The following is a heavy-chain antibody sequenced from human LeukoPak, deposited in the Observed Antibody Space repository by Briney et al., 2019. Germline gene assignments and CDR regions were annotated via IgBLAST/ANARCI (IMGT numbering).Heavy chain of an antibody. CDR1: GVTFSDYA. D-gene: IGHD6-13*01. V-gene: IGHV3-23*01. J-gene: IGHJ4*02. CDR2: ISGSGGTT. CDR3: AKAVSSWYGDCHY. Sequence: GGSLRLSCAASGVTFSDYAMSWVRQAPRKGLEWVSTISGSGGTTYYADSVKGRFTISRDNSKNTVYLQMNSLRPEDTAIYYCAKAVSSWYGDCHYWGQGTLVTVSS.